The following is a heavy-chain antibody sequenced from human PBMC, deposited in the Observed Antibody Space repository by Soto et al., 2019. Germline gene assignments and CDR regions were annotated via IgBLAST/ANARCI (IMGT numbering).Heavy chain of an antibody. CDR3: ASRSSGYDDPFGIIFDY. CDR2: IYYSGST. J-gene: IGHJ4*02. V-gene: IGHV4-30-4*01. Sequence: LSLTCTVSGGSISSGDYYWSWIRQPPGKGLEWIGYIYYSGSTYYNPSLKSRVTISVDTSKNQFSLKLSSVTAADTAVYYCASRSSGYDDPFGIIFDYWGQGTLVTVSS. D-gene: IGHD5-12*01. CDR1: GGSISSGDYY.